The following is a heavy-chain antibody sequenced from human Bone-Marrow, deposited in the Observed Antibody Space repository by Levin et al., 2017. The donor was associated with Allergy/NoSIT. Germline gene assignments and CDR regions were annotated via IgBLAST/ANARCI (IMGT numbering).Heavy chain of an antibody. CDR3: AKTRMAAAGRYYYYGMDV. Sequence: GESLKISCAASGFTFSSYAMSWVRQAPGKGLEWVSAISGSGGSAYYADSVKGRFTISRDNSKNTLFLQMNSLRAEDTGVYYCAKTRMAAAGRYYYYGMDVWGQGTTVTVSS. D-gene: IGHD6-13*01. CDR2: ISGSGGSA. J-gene: IGHJ6*02. V-gene: IGHV3-23*01. CDR1: GFTFSSYA.